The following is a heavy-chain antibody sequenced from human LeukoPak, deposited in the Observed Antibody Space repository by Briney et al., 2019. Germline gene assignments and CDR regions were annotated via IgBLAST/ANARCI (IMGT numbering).Heavy chain of an antibody. D-gene: IGHD1-1*01. V-gene: IGHV4-39*01. Sequence: SETLSLTCTVSGGSISSSSYYWGWIRQPPGEGLEWIGSIYYTGSTYYNPSLKSRVTISVDTSKNQFSLKLSSVTASDTAVYYCARHHGNGMTNFDYWGQGILVIVSS. CDR3: ARHHGNGMTNFDY. CDR2: IYYTGST. CDR1: GGSISSSSYY. J-gene: IGHJ4*02.